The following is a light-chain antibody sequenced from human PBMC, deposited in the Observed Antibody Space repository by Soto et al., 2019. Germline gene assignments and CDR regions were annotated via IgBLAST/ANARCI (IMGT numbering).Light chain of an antibody. CDR2: GAS. CDR1: QSVSSN. Sequence: IGMTQSPATLSVSPGERATLSCRASQSVSSNLAWYRQKPGQAPRLLIYGASTRATGIPVRFSGSGSGTEFPLTISSLQSEDFAVYYCQHYNNWPPWTFGQGTKVEIK. V-gene: IGKV3-15*01. CDR3: QHYNNWPPWT. J-gene: IGKJ1*01.